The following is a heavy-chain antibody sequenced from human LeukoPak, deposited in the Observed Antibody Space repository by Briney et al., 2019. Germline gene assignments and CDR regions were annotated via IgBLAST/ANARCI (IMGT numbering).Heavy chain of an antibody. D-gene: IGHD2-21*02. CDR3: AKDMSGGDCPDY. CDR1: GFTFSTYG. V-gene: IGHV3-30*18. Sequence: GGSLRLSCTASGFTFSTYGMHWVRQAPGKGLEWVTLISYDGSTKYYSDSVKGRFTISRDNSKNTLYLQMNSLRAEDTAVYYCAKDMSGGDCPDYWGQGTLVTVSS. J-gene: IGHJ4*02. CDR2: ISYDGSTK.